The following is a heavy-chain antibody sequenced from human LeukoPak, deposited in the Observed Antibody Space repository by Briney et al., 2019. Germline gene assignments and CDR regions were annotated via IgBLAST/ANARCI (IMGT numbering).Heavy chain of an antibody. CDR3: AKTYSRGVEGWFDP. J-gene: IGHJ5*02. CDR2: ISGSGGST. D-gene: IGHD6-19*01. V-gene: IGHV3-23*01. Sequence: GRSLRLSCAASGFTFDDYAMHWVRQAPGKGLEWVSAISGSGGSTYYADSVKGRFTISRDNSKNTLYLQMNSLRAEDTAVYYCAKTYSRGVEGWFDPWGQRTLVTVSS. CDR1: GFTFDDYA.